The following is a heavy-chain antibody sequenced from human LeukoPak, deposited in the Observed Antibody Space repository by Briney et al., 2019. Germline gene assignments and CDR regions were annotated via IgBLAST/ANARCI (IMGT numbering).Heavy chain of an antibody. Sequence: ASVKVSCKACGYTFTSYDINWVRQATGQGLEWMGWMNPNSGNTGYAQKFQGRVTMTRNTSISTAYMELSSLRSEDTAVYYCARGVVWFGELHYYYYYMDVWGKGTTVTVSS. D-gene: IGHD3-10*01. CDR3: ARGVVWFGELHYYYYYMDV. V-gene: IGHV1-8*01. CDR2: MNPNSGNT. J-gene: IGHJ6*03. CDR1: GYTFTSYD.